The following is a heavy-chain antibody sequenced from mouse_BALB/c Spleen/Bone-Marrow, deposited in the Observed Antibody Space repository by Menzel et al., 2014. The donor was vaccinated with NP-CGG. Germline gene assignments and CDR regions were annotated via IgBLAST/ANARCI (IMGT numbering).Heavy chain of an antibody. CDR3: ARSGYYGSNYAMDY. J-gene: IGHJ4*01. V-gene: IGHV1-54*01. D-gene: IGHD1-1*01. CDR1: GYAFTNYL. Sequence: QVQLQQSGAELVRPGTSVKVSCKASGYAFTNYLIEWVKQRPGQGLERIGVINPGSGGTNYNEKFKGKATLTADKSSSTAYMQLSSLTSDDSAVYFCARSGYYGSNYAMDYWGQGTSVTVSS. CDR2: INPGSGGT.